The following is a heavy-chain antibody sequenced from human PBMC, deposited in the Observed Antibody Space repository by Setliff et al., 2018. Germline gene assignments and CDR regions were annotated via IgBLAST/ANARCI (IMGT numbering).Heavy chain of an antibody. CDR3: AISSLSICSGDTCPNAFDI. Sequence: ASVKVSCKTSGYSFSDSAVNWVRQAPGQGLEWVGWISPYSGNAYYAPKLQDRVTLTTDTSTTTAFMELRGLRPDDSAVYYCAISSLSICSGDTCPNAFDIWGQGTMVTVSS. CDR2: ISPYSGNA. D-gene: IGHD2-15*01. CDR1: GYSFSDSA. V-gene: IGHV1-18*01. J-gene: IGHJ3*02.